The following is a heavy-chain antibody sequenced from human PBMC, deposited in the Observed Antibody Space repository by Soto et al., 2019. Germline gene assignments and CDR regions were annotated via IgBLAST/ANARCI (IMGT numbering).Heavy chain of an antibody. Sequence: EEALRLSCAASEIVFSHYTSWVRQALGKGLEWLSYISGSGRTIYSADSVKGRFTISRDNATNSLYLQMNNVRTEDTAVYYCAGLAFPWGWFDSCGQRTLVTVSS. V-gene: IGHV3-11*01. CDR2: ISGSGRTI. J-gene: IGHJ5*01. CDR1: EIVFSHY. CDR3: AGLAFPWGWFDS. D-gene: IGHD3-16*01.